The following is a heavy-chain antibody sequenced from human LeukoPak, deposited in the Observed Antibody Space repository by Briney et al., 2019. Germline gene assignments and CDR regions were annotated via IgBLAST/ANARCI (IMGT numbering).Heavy chain of an antibody. CDR1: GGSISSSSYY. V-gene: IGHV4-39*01. CDR2: IYYSGST. CDR3: ARPGAYCGGDCYFDY. J-gene: IGHJ4*02. D-gene: IGHD2-21*02. Sequence: PSETLSLTCTVSGGSISSSSYYWGWIRQPPGKGLEWIGSIYYSGSTYYNPSLKSRVTISVDTSKNQFSLKLSSVTAADTAVYYCARPGAYCGGDCYFDYWGQGTLVTVSS.